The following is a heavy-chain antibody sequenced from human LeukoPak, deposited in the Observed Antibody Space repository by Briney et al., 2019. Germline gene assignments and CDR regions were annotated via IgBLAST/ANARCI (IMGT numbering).Heavy chain of an antibody. CDR3: ASTVVTPGFDY. D-gene: IGHD4-23*01. CDR2: IYYSGST. Sequence: SETLSLTCTVSGGSISSSSYYWGWIRQPPGEGLEWIGSIYYSGSTYYNPSLKSRVTISVDTSKNQFSLKLSSVTAADTAVYYCASTVVTPGFDYWGQGTLVTVSS. CDR1: GGSISSSSYY. V-gene: IGHV4-39*01. J-gene: IGHJ4*02.